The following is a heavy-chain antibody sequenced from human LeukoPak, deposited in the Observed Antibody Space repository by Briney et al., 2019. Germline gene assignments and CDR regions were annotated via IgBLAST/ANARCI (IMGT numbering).Heavy chain of an antibody. D-gene: IGHD5-12*01. J-gene: IGHJ4*02. CDR1: GFTFSRNA. V-gene: IGHV3-23*01. CDR3: AMGKGDYDSAFDY. CDR2: MSGTGGGT. Sequence: GGSLRLSRAVSGFTFSRNAMSWVRQAPGKGLECVSTMSGTGGGTYYADSVRGRFTIYRDNSKSTLYLQMNSLRVEDTAVYYCAMGKGDYDSAFDYWGQGILVTVSS.